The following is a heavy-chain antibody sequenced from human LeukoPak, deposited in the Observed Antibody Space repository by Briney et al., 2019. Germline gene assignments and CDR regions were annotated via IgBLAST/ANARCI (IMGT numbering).Heavy chain of an antibody. J-gene: IGHJ4*02. CDR3: ARVYYHGTGSNYFDY. V-gene: IGHV4-38-2*02. CDR2: IYHSGST. Sequence: SETLSLTCTVSGYSISSGYYWGWIRQPPGKGLEWIGSIYHSGSTYYNPSLKSRVTISVDTSKNQFSLELSSVTAADTAVYYCARVYYHGTGSNYFDYWGQGTLVTVPS. CDR1: GYSISSGYY. D-gene: IGHD3-10*01.